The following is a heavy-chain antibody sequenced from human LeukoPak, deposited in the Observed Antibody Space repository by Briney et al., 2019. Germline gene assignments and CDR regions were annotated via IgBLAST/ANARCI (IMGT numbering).Heavy chain of an antibody. Sequence: GGSLRLSCAASGFTFSSYAMHWVRQAPGKGLEWVAVISYDGSNKYYADSVKGRFTISRDNSKNTLYLQMNSLRAEDTAVYYCAKVGAPVAGTVDYWGQGTLVTVSS. CDR1: GFTFSSYA. CDR2: ISYDGSNK. CDR3: AKVGAPVAGTVDY. D-gene: IGHD6-19*01. J-gene: IGHJ4*02. V-gene: IGHV3-30-3*01.